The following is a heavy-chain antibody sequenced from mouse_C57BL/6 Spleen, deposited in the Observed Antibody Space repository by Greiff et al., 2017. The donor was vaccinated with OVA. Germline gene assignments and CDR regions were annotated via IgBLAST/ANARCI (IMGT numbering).Heavy chain of an antibody. CDR3: ARLIYYCNYWYFDV. Sequence: QVQLKQPGAELVKPGASVKMSCKASGYTFTSYWITWVKQRPGQGLEWIGDIYPGSGSTNYNEKLKSKATLTVDSSCSTSYMQLSSLTSEDSAVYYCARLIYYCNYWYFDVWGTGTTVTVSS. V-gene: IGHV1-55*01. CDR1: GYTFTSYW. D-gene: IGHD2-1*01. J-gene: IGHJ1*03. CDR2: IYPGSGST.